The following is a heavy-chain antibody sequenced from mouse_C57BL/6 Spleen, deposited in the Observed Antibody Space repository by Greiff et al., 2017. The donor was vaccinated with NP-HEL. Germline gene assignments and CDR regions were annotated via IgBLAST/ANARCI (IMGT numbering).Heavy chain of an antibody. CDR3: ARTPPMIATDDDFDY. Sequence: VQLQQSGPELVKPGASVKLSCKASGYTFTSYDINWVKQRPGQGLEWIGWIYPRDGSTKYTEKFKGKATLSVDTSSSTAYMDLHSLTSEDSAVYFCARTPPMIATDDDFDYGGQGTTLTVSS. J-gene: IGHJ2*01. CDR1: GYTFTSYD. V-gene: IGHV1-85*01. D-gene: IGHD2-4*01. CDR2: IYPRDGST.